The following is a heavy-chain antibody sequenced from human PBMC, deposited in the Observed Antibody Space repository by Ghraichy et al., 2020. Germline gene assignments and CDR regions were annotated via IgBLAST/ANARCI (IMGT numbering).Heavy chain of an antibody. J-gene: IGHJ6*02. Sequence: LSLTCVASVFTFKSYAMSWVCQSPGKGLEWVSSVNAGGTTSHSADSVRGRFTISRDNSQKTLYLHMNGLRVDDTALYLCAKEAADYEIGNYFYYGMDVWGQGTAVTVS. V-gene: IGHV3-23*01. D-gene: IGHD4-17*01. CDR2: VNAGGTTS. CDR1: VFTFKSYA. CDR3: AKEAADYEIGNYFYYGMDV.